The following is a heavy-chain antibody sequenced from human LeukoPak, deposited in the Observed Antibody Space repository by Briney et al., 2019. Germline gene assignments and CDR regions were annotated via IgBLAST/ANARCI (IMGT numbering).Heavy chain of an antibody. V-gene: IGHV5-51*01. CDR1: GYSFTSYW. Sequence: GESLQISCEGSGYSFTSYWIGWVRQVPGKGLEWMGIIYPGDSDTRYSPSFQGQVTISADKSISTAYLQWSSLKASDTAMYYCARHRDVAFDYWGQGTLVTVSS. CDR2: IYPGDSDT. J-gene: IGHJ4*02. D-gene: IGHD5-24*01. CDR3: ARHRDVAFDY.